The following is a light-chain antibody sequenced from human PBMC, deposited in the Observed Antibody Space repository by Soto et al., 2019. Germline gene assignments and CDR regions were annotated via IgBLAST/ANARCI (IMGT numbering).Light chain of an antibody. Sequence: EVVLTQSPVTLSLSAGERATLSCRASQTVSSSYLAWYQQKPGQAPRLLIYGASSRATDIPDRISGSGSGTDFTLTISRLEPEDFAVYYCQHYGSTPWTFGQGTKVDIK. CDR2: GAS. CDR3: QHYGSTPWT. J-gene: IGKJ1*01. V-gene: IGKV3-20*01. CDR1: QTVSSSY.